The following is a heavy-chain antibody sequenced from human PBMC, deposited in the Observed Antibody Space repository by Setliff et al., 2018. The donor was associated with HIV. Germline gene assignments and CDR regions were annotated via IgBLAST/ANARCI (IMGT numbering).Heavy chain of an antibody. CDR1: DVSISPYY. J-gene: IGHJ5*02. V-gene: IGHV4-59*08. Sequence: PSETLSLTCTVSDVSISPYYWSWIRPPPGKGLEWIGDIFYTGSTNYNPSLKSRVTISIDTSKNQFSLKLSSVTAADTAVYYCARQRGGRVTIFGVSGGWFDPWGQGTLVTVSS. CDR3: ARQRGGRVTIFGVSGGWFDP. CDR2: IFYTGST. D-gene: IGHD3-3*01.